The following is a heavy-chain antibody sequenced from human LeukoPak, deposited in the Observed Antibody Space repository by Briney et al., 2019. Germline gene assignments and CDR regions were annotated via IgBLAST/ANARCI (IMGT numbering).Heavy chain of an antibody. J-gene: IGHJ4*02. CDR1: GGTFSSYA. Sequence: ASVKVSCKASGGTFSSYAISWVRQAPGQGLEWMGGIIPIFGTANYAQKFQGRVTITADASTSTAYMELSSLRSEDTAVYYCAIDRSPEGYFDYWGQGTLVTVSS. V-gene: IGHV1-69*13. D-gene: IGHD3-16*02. CDR3: AIDRSPEGYFDY. CDR2: IIPIFGTA.